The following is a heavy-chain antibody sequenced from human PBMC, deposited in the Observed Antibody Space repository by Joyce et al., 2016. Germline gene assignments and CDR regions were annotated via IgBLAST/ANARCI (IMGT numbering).Heavy chain of an antibody. V-gene: IGHV2-70*15. J-gene: IGHJ6*02. D-gene: IGHD3-16*01. CDR3: ARSTSDYVYNYGMDV. Sequence: QVTLRESGPALVRPTQTLTLTCSFSGFSLTTRRVCVSWIRQPPGKALEWLARIDWDEDKYYSASLKTRLTISKDTSKNQVVLTMANVDPVDTATYFCARSTSDYVYNYGMDVWGQGTTVTVSS. CDR2: IDWDEDK. CDR1: GFSLTTRRVC.